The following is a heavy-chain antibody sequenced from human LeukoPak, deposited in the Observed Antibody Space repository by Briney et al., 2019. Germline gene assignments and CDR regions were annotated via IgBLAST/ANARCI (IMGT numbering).Heavy chain of an antibody. CDR1: GYTFTGYY. Sequence: GASVKVSCKASGYTFTGYYMHWVRQAPGQGLEWMGWINPNSGGTNYAQKFQGRVTMTRDTSISTAYMELNRLRSDDTAVYYCARISAATGESQRRYYFDYWGQGTLVTVSS. CDR3: ARISAATGESQRRYYFDY. V-gene: IGHV1-2*02. CDR2: INPNSGGT. J-gene: IGHJ4*02. D-gene: IGHD7-27*01.